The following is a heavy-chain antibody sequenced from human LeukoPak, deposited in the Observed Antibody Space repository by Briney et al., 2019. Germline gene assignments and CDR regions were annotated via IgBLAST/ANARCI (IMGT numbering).Heavy chain of an antibody. CDR2: ISSSGSTI. D-gene: IGHD3-22*01. V-gene: IGHV3-48*03. J-gene: IGHJ4*02. Sequence: GGSLRLSCAASGFTFSSYEMNWVRQAPGKGLEWVSYISSSGSTIYYADSVKGRFTISRDNAKNSLYLQMNSLRAEDTAVYYCAKSPPYYYDSSGSPDWFDYWGQGTLVTVSS. CDR1: GFTFSSYE. CDR3: AKSPPYYYDSSGSPDWFDY.